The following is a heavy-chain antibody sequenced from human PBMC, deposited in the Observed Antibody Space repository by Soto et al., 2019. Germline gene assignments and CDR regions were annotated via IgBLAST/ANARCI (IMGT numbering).Heavy chain of an antibody. CDR1: GGSISSGDYY. CDR2: IYYSGST. D-gene: IGHD3-22*01. V-gene: IGHV4-30-4*01. CDR3: ASANYYDSSGYYPDAFDI. J-gene: IGHJ3*02. Sequence: SETLSLTCTVSGGSISSGDYYWSWIRQPPGKGLEWIGYIYYSGSTYYNPSLKSRVTISVDTSKNQFSLKLSSVTAADTAVYYCASANYYDSSGYYPDAFDIWGQGTMVTVSS.